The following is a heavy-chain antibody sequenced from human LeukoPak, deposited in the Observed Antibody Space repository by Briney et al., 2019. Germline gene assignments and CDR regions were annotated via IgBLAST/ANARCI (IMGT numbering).Heavy chain of an antibody. V-gene: IGHV1-8*01. D-gene: IGHD4-11*01. J-gene: IGHJ4*02. CDR3: ARSPYSNLDFDY. Sequence: SVKVSCKASGYTFTSYDINWVRQATGQGLEWMGWMNPNSGNTGYAQKFQGRVTMTRNTSISTAYMELSSLRSEDTAVYYCARSPYSNLDFDYWGQGTLATVSS. CDR2: MNPNSGNT. CDR1: GYTFTSYD.